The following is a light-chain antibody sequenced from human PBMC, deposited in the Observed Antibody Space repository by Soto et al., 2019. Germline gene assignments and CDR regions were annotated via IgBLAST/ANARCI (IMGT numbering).Light chain of an antibody. Sequence: ISCTGTSSDVGGYNYVSWYQQHPGKAPKLMIYDVSKRPSGVPDRFSGSKSGNTASLTISGHQAEDEADYYCCSYAGSYTRYVFGTGTKVTVL. CDR2: DVS. J-gene: IGLJ1*01. V-gene: IGLV2-11*01. CDR3: CSYAGSYTRYV. CDR1: SSDVGGYNY.